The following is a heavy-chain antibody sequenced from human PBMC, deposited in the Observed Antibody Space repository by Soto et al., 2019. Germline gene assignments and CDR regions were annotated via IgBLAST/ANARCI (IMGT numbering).Heavy chain of an antibody. V-gene: IGHV4-59*08. J-gene: IGHJ5*02. D-gene: IGHD2-2*01. CDR1: GGSISSYY. CDR2: IYYSGST. CDR3: ARHASIVVVPAEPINWFDP. Sequence: SETLSLTCTVSGGSISSYYWSWIRQPPGKGLEWIGYIYYSGSTNYNPSLKSRVTISVDTSKNQFSLKLSSVTAADTAVYYCARHASIVVVPAEPINWFDPWGQGTLVTVSS.